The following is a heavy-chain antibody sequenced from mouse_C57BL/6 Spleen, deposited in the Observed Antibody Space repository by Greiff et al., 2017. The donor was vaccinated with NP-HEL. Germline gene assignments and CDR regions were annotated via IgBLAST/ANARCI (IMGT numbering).Heavy chain of an antibody. CDR2: IYPGDGDT. CDR3: ARDYYPDY. D-gene: IGHD2-1*01. V-gene: IGHV1-82*01. CDR1: GYAFSSSW. Sequence: VQLQESGPELVKPGASVKISCKASGYAFSSSWMNWVKQRPGKGLVWIGRIYPGDGDTNYNGKFKGKATLTADKSSSTAYMQLSSLTSEDSAVYFCARDYYPDYWGQGTTLTVSS. J-gene: IGHJ2*01.